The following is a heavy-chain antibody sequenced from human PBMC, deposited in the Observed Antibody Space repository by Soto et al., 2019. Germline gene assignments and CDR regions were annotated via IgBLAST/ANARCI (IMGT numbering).Heavy chain of an antibody. CDR2: IYYSGST. Sequence: QVQLQESGPGLVKPSETLSLTCTVSGGSISSYYWSWIRQPPGKGLEWIGYIYYSGSTNYNPSLKSPVTISVDTSKNQFPLKLSCVTAADTAVYYCARHIGRGFDYWGQGTLVTVSS. D-gene: IGHD3-16*02. V-gene: IGHV4-59*08. J-gene: IGHJ4*02. CDR1: GGSISSYY. CDR3: ARHIGRGFDY.